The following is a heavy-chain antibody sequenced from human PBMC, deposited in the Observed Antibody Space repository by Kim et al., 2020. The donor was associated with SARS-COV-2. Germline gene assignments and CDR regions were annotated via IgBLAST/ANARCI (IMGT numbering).Heavy chain of an antibody. J-gene: IGHJ5*02. V-gene: IGHV1-69*13. Sequence: SVKVSCKASGGTFSSYAISWVRQAPGQGLEWMGGVIPIFGTANYAQKFQGRVTITADESTSTAYMELSSLRYEDTAVYYFARGAAFTYDFWSGYYPKWFGPWGQGTLVTVSS. CDR2: VIPIFGTA. CDR1: GGTFSSYA. CDR3: ARGAAFTYDFWSGYYPKWFGP. D-gene: IGHD3-3*01.